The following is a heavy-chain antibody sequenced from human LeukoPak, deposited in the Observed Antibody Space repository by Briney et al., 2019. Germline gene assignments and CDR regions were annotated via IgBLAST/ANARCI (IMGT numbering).Heavy chain of an antibody. V-gene: IGHV3-23*01. CDR2: ISGSGGST. Sequence: GGSLRLSCAASGFTFSSYAMSWVRQAPGKGLEWVSAISGSGGSTYYADSVKGRFTISRDNSKYTLYLQMNSLRAEDTAVYYCAKDGEIVVVIDEVNDYWGQGTLVTVSS. CDR3: AKDGEIVVVIDEVNDY. J-gene: IGHJ4*02. D-gene: IGHD3-22*01. CDR1: GFTFSSYA.